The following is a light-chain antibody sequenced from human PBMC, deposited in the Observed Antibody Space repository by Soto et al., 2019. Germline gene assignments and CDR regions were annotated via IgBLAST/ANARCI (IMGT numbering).Light chain of an antibody. CDR1: QNVSSY. Sequence: QSPATLSVSPGERATLSCRASQNVSSYLAWYQQKPGQAPRLLIYDASNRATGIPARFSGSGSGTDFTLTISSLEPEDFAVFYCQQRSSWPPITLGQGTRLEI. CDR2: DAS. J-gene: IGKJ5*01. V-gene: IGKV3-11*01. CDR3: QQRSSWPPIT.